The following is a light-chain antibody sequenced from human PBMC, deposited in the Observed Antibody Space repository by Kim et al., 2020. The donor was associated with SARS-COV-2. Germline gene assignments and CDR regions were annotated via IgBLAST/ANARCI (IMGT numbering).Light chain of an antibody. CDR2: HSN. Sequence: QSVLTQPPSVSGAPGQRVTISCTGSSSNIGTGYDVQWYQQLPGTAPKLLIYHSNNRPSGVPDRFSGSKSGTSASLAIAGLQAEDEADYYCQSYDSSLSGWVFGGGTKLTVL. CDR1: SSNIGTGYD. CDR3: QSYDSSLSGWV. V-gene: IGLV1-40*01. J-gene: IGLJ3*02.